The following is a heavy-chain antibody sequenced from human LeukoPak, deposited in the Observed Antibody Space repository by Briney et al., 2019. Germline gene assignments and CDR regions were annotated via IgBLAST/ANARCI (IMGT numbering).Heavy chain of an antibody. J-gene: IGHJ4*02. CDR3: AKERRRVDTSMIRSYFFDS. CDR1: GFTFSSSA. V-gene: IGHV3-23*01. Sequence: PGGSLRLSCAASGFTFSSSAMSWVRQTPSKGLEWLSSITGDGVTTYYADSVKGRFTISRDNSKNILFLQVNSLRAEDSAPYFCAKERRRVDTSMIRSYFFDSWGQGTPVTVSS. D-gene: IGHD3-16*01. CDR2: ITGDGVTT.